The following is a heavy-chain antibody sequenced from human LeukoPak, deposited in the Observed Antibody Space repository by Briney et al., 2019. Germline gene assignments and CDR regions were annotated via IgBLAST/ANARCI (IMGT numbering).Heavy chain of an antibody. D-gene: IGHD5-18*01. J-gene: IGHJ5*02. CDR2: INPNNGVT. V-gene: IGHV1-2*02. CDR1: GYTFTDYY. CDR3: AREGNTAINTNWFDP. Sequence: ASVKVSCKASGYTFTDYYMHWVRQAPGQGLEWMAWINPNNGVTNYAQEFQGRVTMTRDTSISTAYMELSRLRSDDTAVYYCAREGNTAINTNWFDPWGQGTLVTVSS.